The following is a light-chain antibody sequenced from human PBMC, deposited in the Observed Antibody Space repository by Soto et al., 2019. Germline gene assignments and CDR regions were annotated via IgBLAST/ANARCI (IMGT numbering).Light chain of an antibody. CDR1: QSVSSSY. CDR2: GAS. J-gene: IGKJ1*01. CDR3: QLYGSSSWT. V-gene: IGKV3-20*01. Sequence: EIVLTQSPGTLSLSPGERANLSCRASQSVSSSYLAWYQQKPGQAPRLLIYGASSRATGIPDRFSGSGSGTDFTLTISRLEPEDFAVYYGQLYGSSSWTFGQGPKVDIX.